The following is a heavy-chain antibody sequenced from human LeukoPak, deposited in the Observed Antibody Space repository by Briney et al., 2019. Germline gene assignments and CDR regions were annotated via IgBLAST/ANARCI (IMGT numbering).Heavy chain of an antibody. CDR3: ARCPSALAFDY. CDR1: GGSTSSGAYF. Sequence: SSQTLSLTCTVSGGSTSSGAYFWSWIRQHPGKGLEWIGYISYSGSTYYNPSLKSRVTISIDTSKNQFSLKLSSVTAADTAVYYCARCPSALAFDYWGQGTLVTVSS. CDR2: ISYSGST. D-gene: IGHD6-25*01. J-gene: IGHJ4*02. V-gene: IGHV4-31*03.